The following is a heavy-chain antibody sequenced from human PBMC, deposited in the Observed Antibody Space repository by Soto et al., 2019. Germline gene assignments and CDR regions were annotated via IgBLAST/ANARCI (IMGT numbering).Heavy chain of an antibody. J-gene: IGHJ4*02. V-gene: IGHV1-18*04. D-gene: IGHD5-18*01. CDR2: ISAYNGNT. Sequence: GASVKVSCKASGYTFTSYGISWVRQAPGQGLEWMGWISAYNGNTNYAQKLQGRVTMTTDTSTSTAYLQMSSLTVEDTATYYCSRWSGYGDLWAQGTLVTVSS. CDR1: GYTFTSYG. CDR3: SRWSGYGDL.